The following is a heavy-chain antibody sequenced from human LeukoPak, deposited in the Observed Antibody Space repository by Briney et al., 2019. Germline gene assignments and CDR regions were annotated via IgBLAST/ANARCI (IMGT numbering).Heavy chain of an antibody. J-gene: IGHJ4*02. CDR3: ARGSRYCSSTSCYYLDY. CDR1: GYAFTSYD. CDR2: MNPNSGNT. D-gene: IGHD2-2*01. Sequence: AAVKVSCKASGYAFTSYDINWVRQATGQGLEWVGWMNPNSGNTGYAQKFQGRVTMTRNTSISTAYMELSSLRSEDTAVYYCARGSRYCSSTSCYYLDYWGQGTLVTVSS. V-gene: IGHV1-8*01.